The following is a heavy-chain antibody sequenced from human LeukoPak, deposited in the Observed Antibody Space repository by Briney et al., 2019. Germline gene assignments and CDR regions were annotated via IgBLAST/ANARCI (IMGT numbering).Heavy chain of an antibody. J-gene: IGHJ4*02. Sequence: PGRSLRLSCAASGFTFSSYGMHWVRQAPGKGLEWVAVIWYGGSNKYYADSVKGRFTISRDNSKNTLYLQMNSLRAEDTAVYYCARETRDLNFDFXXQGTLVTVSS. D-gene: IGHD2-2*01. CDR2: IWYGGSNK. CDR3: ARETRDLNFDF. V-gene: IGHV3-33*08. CDR1: GFTFSSYG.